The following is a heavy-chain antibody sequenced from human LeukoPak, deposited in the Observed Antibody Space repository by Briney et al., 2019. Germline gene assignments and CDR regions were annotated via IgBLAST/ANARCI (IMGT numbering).Heavy chain of an antibody. Sequence: ASVKVSCKASGYTFTSYGISWVRQAPGQGLEWMGWISAYNGNTNYAQKLQGRVTMTTDTSTSTAYTELRSLRSDDTAVYYCARDEWGSEGDYFDYWGQGTLVTVSS. V-gene: IGHV1-18*01. J-gene: IGHJ4*02. CDR3: ARDEWGSEGDYFDY. D-gene: IGHD2-15*01. CDR1: GYTFTSYG. CDR2: ISAYNGNT.